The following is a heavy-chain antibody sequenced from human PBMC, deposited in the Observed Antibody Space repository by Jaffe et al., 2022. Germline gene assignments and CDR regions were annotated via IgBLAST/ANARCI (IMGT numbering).Heavy chain of an antibody. D-gene: IGHD3-3*01. CDR2: IYHSGST. V-gene: IGHV4-38-2*01. CDR1: GYSISSGYY. Sequence: QVQLQESGPGLVKPSETLSLTCAVSGYSISSGYYWGWIRQPPGKGLEWIGSIYHSGSTYYNPSLKSRVTISVDTSKNQFSLKLSSVTAADTAVYYCARTRSGHENWFDPWGQGTLVTVSS. J-gene: IGHJ5*02. CDR3: ARTRSGHENWFDP.